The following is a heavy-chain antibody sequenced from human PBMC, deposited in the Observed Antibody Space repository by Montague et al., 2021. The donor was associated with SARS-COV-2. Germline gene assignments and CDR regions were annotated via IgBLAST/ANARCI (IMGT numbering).Heavy chain of an antibody. V-gene: IGHV4-34*01. J-gene: IGHJ6*02. CDR3: ARGRDSGTYFGTKYYFQYGLDV. CDR1: DGSVSAYF. D-gene: IGHD3-10*01. Sequence: SETLSLTCDFSDGSVSAYFWSWVRQLPGKGLEWIGQVDRSGTAYYSPSLQSRLTLSVDTSNNQVSLNLTSVTATDTATYYCARGRDSGTYFGTKYYFQYGLDVWGQGATVTVSS. CDR2: VDRSGTA.